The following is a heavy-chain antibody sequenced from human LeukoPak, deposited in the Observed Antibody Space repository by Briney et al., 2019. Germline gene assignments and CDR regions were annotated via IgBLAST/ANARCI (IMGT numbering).Heavy chain of an antibody. CDR1: GYTFTSYY. Sequence: ASVKVSCKASGYTFTSYYMHWVRQAPGQGLEWMGIINPSGGSTSYAQKFQGRVTMTRDPSTSTVYMELSSLRSEDTAVYYCARDTNYDILTGHNWFDPWGQGTLVTVSS. CDR2: INPSGGST. V-gene: IGHV1-46*01. J-gene: IGHJ5*02. CDR3: ARDTNYDILTGHNWFDP. D-gene: IGHD3-9*01.